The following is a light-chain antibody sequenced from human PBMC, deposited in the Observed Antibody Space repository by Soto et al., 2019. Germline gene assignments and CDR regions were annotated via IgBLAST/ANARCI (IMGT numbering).Light chain of an antibody. CDR1: SSDVGAYNY. CDR3: SSYTTIKTVI. CDR2: DVT. J-gene: IGLJ2*01. Sequence: QSALAQPASGSGSPGQSITISCTGTSSDVGAYNYVSWYHQHHPGKAPELIIYDVTDRPSGVSIRFSGSKSGNTASLTISGLQAADEGDYYWSSYTTIKTVIFGGGTKLAVL. V-gene: IGLV2-14*01.